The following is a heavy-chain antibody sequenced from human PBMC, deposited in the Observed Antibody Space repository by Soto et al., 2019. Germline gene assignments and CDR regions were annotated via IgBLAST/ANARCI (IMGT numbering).Heavy chain of an antibody. CDR3: ARASSSSAYYYGMDV. CDR2: IIPIFGTA. Sequence: QVQLVQSGAEVKKPGSSVKVSCKASGGTFSSYGISWVRQAPGQGLEWMGGIIPIFGTANYAQKFQGRVTMTADESTSTAYMELSSLRSEDTAVYYCARASSSSAYYYGMDVWGQGTSVTVSS. V-gene: IGHV1-69*12. J-gene: IGHJ6*02. CDR1: GGTFSSYG. D-gene: IGHD6-6*01.